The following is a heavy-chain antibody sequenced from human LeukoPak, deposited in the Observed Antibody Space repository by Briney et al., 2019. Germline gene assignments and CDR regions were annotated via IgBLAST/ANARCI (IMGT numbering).Heavy chain of an antibody. CDR1: GYSFTNFW. V-gene: IGHV5-51*01. D-gene: IGHD6-6*01. CDR3: ARQQWYSSSKIFDY. J-gene: IGHJ4*02. CDR2: IYPGDSDT. Sequence: GESLKISCEGSGYSFTNFWIAWVRQMPGKGLEWMGIIYPGDSDTRYSPSFQGQVTISADKSISTAYLQWSSLKASDTAMYYYARQQWYSSSKIFDYWGQGTLVTVSS.